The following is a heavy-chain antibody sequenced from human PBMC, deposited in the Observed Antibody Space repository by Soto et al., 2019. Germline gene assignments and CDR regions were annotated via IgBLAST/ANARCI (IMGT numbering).Heavy chain of an antibody. CDR3: ARQRVAPAQYFFDY. D-gene: IGHD2-2*01. Sequence: TRSLTCAFSADTFCSGSYYWTWIKTPPGKELEWIGYITDVGSTDYNPSLKSRVTISADTTKNHFSLNLRSVTAADTAIYYCARQRVAPAQYFFDYWGQGISVTVSS. V-gene: IGHV4-61*01. CDR2: ITDVGST. J-gene: IGHJ4*02. CDR1: ADTFCSGSYY.